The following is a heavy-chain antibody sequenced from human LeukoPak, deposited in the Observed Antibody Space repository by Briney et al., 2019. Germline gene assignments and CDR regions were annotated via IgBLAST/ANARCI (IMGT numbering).Heavy chain of an antibody. V-gene: IGHV4-59*12. Sequence: KTSETLSLTCTVSGGSISSYYWTWLRQPPGKGLEWIGYIYISGTTNYNPSLKSRVTISVDTSKNQFSLKLSSVTAADTAVYYCAREGGYPYRLLFKYNWFDPWGQGTLVTVSS. J-gene: IGHJ5*02. CDR3: AREGGYPYRLLFKYNWFDP. CDR2: IYISGTT. CDR1: GGSISSYY. D-gene: IGHD2-2*01.